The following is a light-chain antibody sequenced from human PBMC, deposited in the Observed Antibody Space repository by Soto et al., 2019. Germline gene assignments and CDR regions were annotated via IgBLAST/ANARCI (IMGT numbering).Light chain of an antibody. J-gene: IGKJ1*01. CDR2: TAS. CDR3: QEYNNYWP. V-gene: IGKV1-39*01. CDR1: HSIGGS. Sequence: EIQMSKSPASLSASVGDRVSISCRASHSIGGSLNWYQQKPGKAPKLLILTASTLQRGVPSRFSGSRSGTDFTLTSSMLQPEDFATYYCQEYNNYWPFGQGTK.